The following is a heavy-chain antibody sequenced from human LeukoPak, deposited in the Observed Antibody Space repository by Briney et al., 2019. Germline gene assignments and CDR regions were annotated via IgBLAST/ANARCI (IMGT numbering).Heavy chain of an antibody. CDR3: VRELAVARAAFDM. J-gene: IGHJ3*02. V-gene: IGHV4-34*01. Sequence: SETLSLTCAVFGGSFSGYYWSWIRQPPGRGLEWIGEINHRGGTNYNPSLKSRVSISVDTSKNQFSLNLRSVTAADTAVYYCVRELAVARAAFDMWGQGTMVTVSS. CDR2: INHRGGT. CDR1: GGSFSGYY. D-gene: IGHD6-19*01.